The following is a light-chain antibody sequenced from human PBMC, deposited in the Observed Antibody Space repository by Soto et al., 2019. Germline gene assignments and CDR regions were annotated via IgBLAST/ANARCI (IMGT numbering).Light chain of an antibody. CDR3: QQYDSSRT. J-gene: IGKJ1*01. CDR2: GAS. V-gene: IGKV3-20*01. CDR1: ESVDSRF. Sequence: EIVLKQSPGTLSLSPGERVTLSCSASESVDSRFLAWYQHKPGQAPRLLVYGASIRTTGIQDRFSGSGAGPDFTRSIRRLQPEDFAVYYCQQYDSSRTFGQGTKGE.